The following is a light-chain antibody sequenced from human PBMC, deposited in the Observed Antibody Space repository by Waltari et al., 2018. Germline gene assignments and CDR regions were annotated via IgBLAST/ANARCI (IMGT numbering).Light chain of an antibody. CDR3: AAWDDSLNGHWV. CDR2: RND. V-gene: IGLV1-44*01. Sequence: QSVLTQPPSESGTPEQQVTISCSGSSCNIGSHVLNWYQQVPGPTHQLLIYRNDQRPSGVPDRISASKSGTSASLAISGLQSEDEAHYYCAAWDDSLNGHWVFGGGTKLTVL. CDR1: SCNIGSHV. J-gene: IGLJ2*01.